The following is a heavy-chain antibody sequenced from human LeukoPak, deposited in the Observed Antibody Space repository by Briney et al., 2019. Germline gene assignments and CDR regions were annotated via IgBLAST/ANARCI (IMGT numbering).Heavy chain of an antibody. CDR2: INPNSGGT. Sequence: ASVKVSCKASGYTVTDYYMHWVRQAPGQGLEWMGWINPNSGGTNYAQKFQGRVTMTRDTSIRTAYMELSRLRSDDTAVYYCARDPYDSSGYTLDYWGQGTLVTVSS. D-gene: IGHD3-22*01. CDR3: ARDPYDSSGYTLDY. V-gene: IGHV1-2*02. CDR1: GYTVTDYY. J-gene: IGHJ4*02.